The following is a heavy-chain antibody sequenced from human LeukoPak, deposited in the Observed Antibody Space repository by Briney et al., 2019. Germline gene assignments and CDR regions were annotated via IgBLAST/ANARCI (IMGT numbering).Heavy chain of an antibody. Sequence: SETLSLTCTVSGGSISSSSYYWGWIRQPPGKGLEWIGSIYYSGSTYYNPSLKSRVTISVDTSKNQFSLKLSSVTAADTAVYYCARLTTVMNWFDPWGQGTLVTVSS. CDR3: ARLTTVMNWFDP. D-gene: IGHD4-11*01. CDR1: GGSISSSSYY. CDR2: IYYSGST. J-gene: IGHJ5*02. V-gene: IGHV4-39*07.